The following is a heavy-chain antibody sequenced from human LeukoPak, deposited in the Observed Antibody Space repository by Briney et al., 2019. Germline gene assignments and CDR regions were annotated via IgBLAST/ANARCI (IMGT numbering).Heavy chain of an antibody. V-gene: IGHV3-48*01. Sequence: GSLRLSCAASGFTLSTDSMNWVRQAPGKGLEWISYISYDSAIKYYADSVRGRFTISRDNAKNSLSLQMHSLRAEDTAVYYCASEKNPDYYYYGMDVWGQGTTVTVSS. J-gene: IGHJ6*02. CDR1: GFTLSTDS. CDR3: ASEKNPDYYYYGMDV. CDR2: ISYDSAIK.